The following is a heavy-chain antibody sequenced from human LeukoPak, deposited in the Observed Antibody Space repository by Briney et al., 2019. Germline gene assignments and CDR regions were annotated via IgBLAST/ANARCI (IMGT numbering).Heavy chain of an antibody. CDR1: GFIFNNYG. CDR3: AKGSSGYFVDL. J-gene: IGHJ5*02. CDR2: ISNDGGGT. Sequence: GGSLRLSCAASGFIFNNYGLSWVRQAPGKGLEWVSAISNDGGGTNYADFVKRRFTISRDNSKNTLFLQMNSLRAEDTALYYCAKGSSGYFVDLWGQGTLVTVSS. V-gene: IGHV3-23*01. D-gene: IGHD3-22*01.